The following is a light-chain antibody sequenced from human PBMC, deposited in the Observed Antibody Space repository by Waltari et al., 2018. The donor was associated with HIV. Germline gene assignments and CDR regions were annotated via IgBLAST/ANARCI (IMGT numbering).Light chain of an antibody. V-gene: IGKV1-39*01. CDR3: EQSYGSPHT. J-gene: IGKJ2*01. Sequence: DIQMTQSPSSLSASVGDGVTITCRASQSLSTYLNWYQQKPGKAPKLLIYGASSLQSGVPLRFTGGGSGTVFTLAISSLQSEDFATYYCEQSYGSPHTFGQGTTLEI. CDR2: GAS. CDR1: QSLSTY.